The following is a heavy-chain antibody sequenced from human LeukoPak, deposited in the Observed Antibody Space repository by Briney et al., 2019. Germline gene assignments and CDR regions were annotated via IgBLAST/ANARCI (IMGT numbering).Heavy chain of an antibody. Sequence: GGSLRLSCAASGFTVSSNYMSWVRQAPGKGLEWVSVIYSGGRTYYADSVKGRFTISRDNSKNTLYLQMSRLRAEDTAVYYCARDFGDGGFDYWGQGTLVTVSS. CDR2: IYSGGRT. D-gene: IGHD2-21*01. CDR1: GFTVSSNY. V-gene: IGHV3-66*01. J-gene: IGHJ4*02. CDR3: ARDFGDGGFDY.